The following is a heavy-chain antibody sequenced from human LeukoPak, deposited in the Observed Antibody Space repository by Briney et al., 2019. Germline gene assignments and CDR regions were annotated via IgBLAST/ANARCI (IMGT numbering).Heavy chain of an antibody. D-gene: IGHD3-10*01. Sequence: GGSLRLSCAASGFTFSSNYMSWVRQAPGKGLEWVSVIYSGGSTYYADSVKGRFTISRDNSKNTLYLQMNSLRAEDTAVYYCARDLAGGSGSFDYWGQGTLVTVSS. CDR1: GFTFSSNY. J-gene: IGHJ4*02. CDR2: IYSGGST. V-gene: IGHV3-53*01. CDR3: ARDLAGGSGSFDY.